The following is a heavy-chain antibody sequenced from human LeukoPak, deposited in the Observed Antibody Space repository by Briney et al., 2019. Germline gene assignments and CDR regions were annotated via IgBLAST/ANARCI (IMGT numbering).Heavy chain of an antibody. J-gene: IGHJ4*02. CDR2: INHSGST. Sequence: SETLSLTCAVYGGSFSGYYWSWIRQPPGKGLEWIGEINHSGSTNYDPSLKSRVTISVDTSKNQFSLKLSSVTAADTAVYYCAKDGTPGDYWGQGTRVTVSS. CDR1: GGSFSGYY. V-gene: IGHV4-34*01. CDR3: AKDGTPGDY. D-gene: IGHD2-15*01.